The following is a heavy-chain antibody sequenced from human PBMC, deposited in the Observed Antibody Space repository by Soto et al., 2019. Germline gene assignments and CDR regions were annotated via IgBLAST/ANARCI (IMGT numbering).Heavy chain of an antibody. D-gene: IGHD6-13*01. J-gene: IGHJ6*02. V-gene: IGHV1-8*01. CDR3: ARGLRDGSSWFYYYYYGMDV. Sequence: VASVKVSCKASGYTFTSYDTNWVRQATGQGLEWMGWMNPNSGNTGYAQKFQGRVTMTRNTSISTAYMELSSLRSEDTAVYYCARGLRDGSSWFYYYYYGMDVWGQGTTVTVSS. CDR2: MNPNSGNT. CDR1: GYTFTSYD.